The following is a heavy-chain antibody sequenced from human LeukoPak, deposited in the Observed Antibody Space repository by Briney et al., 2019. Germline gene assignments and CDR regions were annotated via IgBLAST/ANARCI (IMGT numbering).Heavy chain of an antibody. CDR3: ARTARAARAFDY. V-gene: IGHV1-69*13. J-gene: IGHJ4*02. CDR1: GGTFSSSA. CDR2: ILPIFGTA. Sequence: ASVKVSCKASGGTFSSSAISWVRQAPGQGLEWMGGILPIFGTANYAQRFQGRVTITADESTSTAYMELSSLRSEDTAVYYCARTARAARAFDYWGQGTLVTVSS. D-gene: IGHD6-6*01.